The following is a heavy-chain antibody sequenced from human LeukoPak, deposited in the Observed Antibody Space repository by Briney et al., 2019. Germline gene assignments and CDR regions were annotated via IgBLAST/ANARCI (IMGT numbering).Heavy chain of an antibody. J-gene: IGHJ4*02. V-gene: IGHV3-7*05. CDR3: AREWWYLDY. D-gene: IGHD2-15*01. Sequence: PGGSLRLSCAASGFTFSTYAMTWVRQAPGRGLEWVARIKEDGSDTYYVDSVKGRFTISRDKAKKTVYLQMNSLRVEDTAVYYCAREWWYLDYWGQGTVVTVSS. CDR2: IKEDGSDT. CDR1: GFTFSTYA.